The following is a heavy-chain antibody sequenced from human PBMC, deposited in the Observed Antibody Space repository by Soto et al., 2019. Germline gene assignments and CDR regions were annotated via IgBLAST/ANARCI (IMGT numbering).Heavy chain of an antibody. D-gene: IGHD3-16*01. CDR3: ARGGQLIYYYYYGMDV. Sequence: SVKVSCKASGDTFNSYAVNWVRQAPGQGLEWMGGIIPIFGAANYAQKFQGRVTITADESTSTVYMELRSLRSDDTAVFYCARGGQLIYYYYYGMDVWGQGTTVTVSS. CDR1: GDTFNSYA. J-gene: IGHJ6*02. V-gene: IGHV1-69*13. CDR2: IIPIFGAA.